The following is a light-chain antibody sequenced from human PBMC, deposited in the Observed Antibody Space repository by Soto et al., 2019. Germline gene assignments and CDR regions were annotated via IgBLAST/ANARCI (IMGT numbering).Light chain of an antibody. CDR1: HSIDTS. CDR2: DAS. J-gene: IGKJ2*01. V-gene: IGKV1-5*01. Sequence: DIQMTQSPSALSASLGDRVTITCRASHSIDTSLAWYQQRPGKAPNLLIFDASSLASGVPSRFSGGGSGTEFTLTISNLQPDDSGTYYCHQYKSYTPYTIGQGTKLEIK. CDR3: HQYKSYTPYT.